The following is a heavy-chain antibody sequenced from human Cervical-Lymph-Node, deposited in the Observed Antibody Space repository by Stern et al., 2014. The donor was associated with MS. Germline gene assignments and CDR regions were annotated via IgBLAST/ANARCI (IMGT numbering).Heavy chain of an antibody. CDR1: GFTFSGYG. Sequence: QVHLVEYGGGAVQPGRSLRLSCATAGFTFSGYGMYWVRQAPGKGLEWGAISWSDGTKEDYADSVKGRFTISRDNSKNTLYLQMTSLRAEDTAVYYCARDDRTSWYGGMPHLGQVTLVTLSS. CDR2: SWSDGTKE. D-gene: IGHD6-13*01. V-gene: IGHV3-33*01. CDR3: ARDDRTSWYGGMPH. J-gene: IGHJ4*02.